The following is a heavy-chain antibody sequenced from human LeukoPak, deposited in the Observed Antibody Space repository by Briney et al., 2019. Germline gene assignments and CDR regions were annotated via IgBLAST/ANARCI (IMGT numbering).Heavy chain of an antibody. Sequence: GGCLRLSCAASGFTFSDYYMSCIRQAPGKGLEWVSYISKSGSTIYYADSGKGRFTIPRENAKNSLYLQMNGLRAEDTAVYYCASLDAGQNRENDYWGQGTLVTVSS. D-gene: IGHD3/OR15-3a*01. J-gene: IGHJ4*02. CDR3: ASLDAGQNRENDY. V-gene: IGHV3-11*01. CDR2: ISKSGSTI. CDR1: GFTFSDYY.